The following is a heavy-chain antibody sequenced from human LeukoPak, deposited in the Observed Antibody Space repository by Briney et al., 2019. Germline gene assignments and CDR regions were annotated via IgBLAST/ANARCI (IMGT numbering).Heavy chain of an antibody. Sequence: SETLSLTCTVSGGSISSSSYYWSWIRQPPGKGLEWIGYIYYSGSTNYNPSLKSRVTISVDTSKNQFSLKLSSVTAADTAVYYCARDSRGLADYWGQGTLVTVSS. CDR1: GGSISSSSYY. J-gene: IGHJ4*02. V-gene: IGHV4-61*01. D-gene: IGHD6-19*01. CDR3: ARDSRGLADY. CDR2: IYYSGST.